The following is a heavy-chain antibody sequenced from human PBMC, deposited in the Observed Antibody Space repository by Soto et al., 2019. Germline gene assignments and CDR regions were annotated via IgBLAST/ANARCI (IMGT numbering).Heavy chain of an antibody. Sequence: QVQLVESGGGVVQPGRSLRLSCAASGFTFSHYAMHWVRQAPGKGLEWVALMSYDGSNEYYADSVKGRFTISRDNSKNTLYLRMNSLRAEDTAVYYCAKDGSHNFDYWGQGTLVTVSS. J-gene: IGHJ4*02. V-gene: IGHV3-30*18. D-gene: IGHD1-26*01. CDR1: GFTFSHYA. CDR3: AKDGSHNFDY. CDR2: MSYDGSNE.